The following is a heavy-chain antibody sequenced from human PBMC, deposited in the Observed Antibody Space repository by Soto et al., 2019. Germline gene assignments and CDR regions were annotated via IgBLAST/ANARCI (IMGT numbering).Heavy chain of an antibody. CDR1: GYTFTGYY. Sequence: QVQLVQSGAEVKKPGASVKVSCKASGYTFTGYYMHCVRQAPGQGLEWMGWINPNSGGTNYAQKCQGGVSMTRDTSIRTAYMELGRLGSDDTAVYYCARDRPGKIYGMDVWGQGTTVTVSS. V-gene: IGHV1-2*02. CDR2: INPNSGGT. CDR3: ARDRPGKIYGMDV. J-gene: IGHJ6*02.